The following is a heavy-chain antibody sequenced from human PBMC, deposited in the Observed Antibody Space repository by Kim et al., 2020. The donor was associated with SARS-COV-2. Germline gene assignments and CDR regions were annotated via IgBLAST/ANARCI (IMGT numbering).Heavy chain of an antibody. Sequence: STGISTIYYADSVKGRFTTARDNAKNSLYLQMNSLRDEDTAVYYCATDRTYWGQGTLVTVSS. CDR3: ATDRTY. CDR2: STGISTI. V-gene: IGHV3-48*02. J-gene: IGHJ4*02.